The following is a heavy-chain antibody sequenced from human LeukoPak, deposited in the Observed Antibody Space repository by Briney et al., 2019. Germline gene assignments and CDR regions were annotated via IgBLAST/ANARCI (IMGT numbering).Heavy chain of an antibody. CDR1: GFTFSSYW. V-gene: IGHV3-7*01. Sequence: GGSLRLSCAASGFTFSSYWMSWVRQAPGKGLEWVANIKQDGSEKYYVDSVKGRFTISRDNAKNSLYLQMNSLRAEDTAVYYCARVSKRDKMVYAIGSSRNFDYWGQGTLVTVSS. CDR2: IKQDGSEK. CDR3: ARVSKRDKMVYAIGSSRNFDY. J-gene: IGHJ4*02. D-gene: IGHD2-8*01.